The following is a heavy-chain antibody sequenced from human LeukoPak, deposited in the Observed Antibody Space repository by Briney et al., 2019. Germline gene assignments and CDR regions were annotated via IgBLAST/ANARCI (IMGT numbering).Heavy chain of an antibody. J-gene: IGHJ5*02. CDR3: ARTYYGSGSYSWFDP. CDR1: GFIFSSYS. CDR2: TSYDGSST. V-gene: IGHV3-30-3*01. D-gene: IGHD3-10*01. Sequence: GGSLRLSCSASGFIFSSYSMQWVRQAPGKGLEWVAMTSYDGSSTYYADSVKGRFTISRDSSQSTLYLQMNSLRSDDTAVYYCARTYYGSGSYSWFDPWGQGTLVSVSS.